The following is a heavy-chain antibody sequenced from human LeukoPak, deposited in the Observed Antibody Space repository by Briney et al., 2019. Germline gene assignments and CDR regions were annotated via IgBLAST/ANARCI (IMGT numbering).Heavy chain of an antibody. Sequence: ATVKISCKASGYTFTDYYMHWVQQAPGKGLEWMGRVDPEDGETIYAEKFQGRVTITADTSTDTAYMELSSLRSEDTAVYYCARAMVRGVANWFDPWGQGTLVTVSS. CDR2: VDPEDGET. D-gene: IGHD3-10*01. CDR1: GYTFTDYY. J-gene: IGHJ5*02. CDR3: ARAMVRGVANWFDP. V-gene: IGHV1-69-2*01.